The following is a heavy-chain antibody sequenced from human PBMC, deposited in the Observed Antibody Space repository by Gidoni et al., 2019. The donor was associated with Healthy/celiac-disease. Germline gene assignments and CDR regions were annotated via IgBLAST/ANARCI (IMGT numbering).Heavy chain of an antibody. D-gene: IGHD7-27*01. CDR1: GFTFSSYS. CDR3: ARDRNWAEFDY. J-gene: IGHJ4*02. CDR2: ISSSSNYI. Sequence: EVQLVESGGGLVKPVGSLRLSCAASGFTFSSYSMNWVRQAPGKGLEWVSSISSSSNYIYYADSVKGRFTISRDNAKNSLYLQMNSLRAEDTAVYYCARDRNWAEFDYWGQGTLVTVSS. V-gene: IGHV3-21*01.